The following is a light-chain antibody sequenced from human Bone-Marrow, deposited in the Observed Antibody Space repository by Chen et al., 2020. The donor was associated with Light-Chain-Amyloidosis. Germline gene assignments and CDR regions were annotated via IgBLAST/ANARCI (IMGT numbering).Light chain of an antibody. CDR3: QSADSSGTYEVI. CDR1: DLPTEY. CDR2: RDT. J-gene: IGLJ2*01. V-gene: IGLV3-25*03. Sequence: SYVLTQPPSVSVSPVQTARITCSGDDLPTEYAYWYQQKPGQAPVLVIHRDTERPSGISERFSGSSSGTTATLTISGVQAEDEADYHCQSADSSGTYEVIFGGGTKLTVL.